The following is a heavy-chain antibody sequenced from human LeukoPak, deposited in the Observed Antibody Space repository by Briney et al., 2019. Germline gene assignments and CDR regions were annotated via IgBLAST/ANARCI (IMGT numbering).Heavy chain of an antibody. Sequence: GGSLRLSCAASGFTFSSYSMNWVRQAPGKGLEWVSSISSSSSYIYYADSVKGRFTISRDNAKNSLYLQMNSLRAEDTAVYYCARELLGLLWSGPFDYWGQGTLVTVSS. CDR3: ARELLGLLWSGPFDY. V-gene: IGHV3-21*01. CDR1: GFTFSSYS. J-gene: IGHJ4*02. D-gene: IGHD3-3*01. CDR2: ISSSSSYI.